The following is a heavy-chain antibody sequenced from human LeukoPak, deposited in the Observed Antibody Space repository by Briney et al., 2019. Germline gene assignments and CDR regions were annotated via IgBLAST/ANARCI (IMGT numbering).Heavy chain of an antibody. CDR2: IYSGGST. J-gene: IGHJ4*02. CDR1: GFTVSSNY. CDR3: ARVSGSYYFDY. D-gene: IGHD1-26*01. Sequence: GGSLRLSCAASGFTVSSNYMSWVRQAPGKGLEWVSVIYSGGSTHYADSVKGRFTISRDNSKNTLYLQMNSLRAEDTAVYYCARVSGSYYFDYWGQGTLVAVSS. V-gene: IGHV3-53*01.